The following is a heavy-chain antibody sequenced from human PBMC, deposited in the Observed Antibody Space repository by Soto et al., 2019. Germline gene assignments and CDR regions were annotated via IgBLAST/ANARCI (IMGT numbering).Heavy chain of an antibody. V-gene: IGHV4-30-4*01. CDR1: GGSISSGDYY. J-gene: IGHJ5*02. Sequence: QVQLQESGPGLVKPSQTLSLTCTVSGGSISSGDYYWSWIRQPPGKGLEWIGYIYYSGSTYYNPSLKSRVTXXVXPSKNQFSLKLSSVTAADTAVYYCARERPDGARLAPWGQGTLVTASS. CDR3: ARERPDGARLAP. D-gene: IGHD6-6*01. CDR2: IYYSGST.